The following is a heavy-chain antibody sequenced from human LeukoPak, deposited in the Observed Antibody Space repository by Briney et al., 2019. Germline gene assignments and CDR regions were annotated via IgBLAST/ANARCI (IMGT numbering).Heavy chain of an antibody. V-gene: IGHV4-39*01. Sequence: PSETLSLTCTVSGGSISSSTYYWGWIRQPPGKGLEWIGSIYYSGSTYYNPSLKSRVTISVDTSKNQFSLKLSSVTAADTAVYYCSLVVVRRGSFDYWGQGTLVTVSS. J-gene: IGHJ4*02. D-gene: IGHD2-15*01. CDR1: GGSISSSTYY. CDR2: IYYSGST. CDR3: SLVVVRRGSFDY.